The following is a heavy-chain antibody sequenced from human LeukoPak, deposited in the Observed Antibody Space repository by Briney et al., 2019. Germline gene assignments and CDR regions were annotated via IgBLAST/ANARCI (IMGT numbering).Heavy chain of an antibody. CDR3: ARDSSSWLFDY. J-gene: IGHJ4*02. CDR1: GASIRGSTYY. CDR2: MFYSGST. D-gene: IGHD6-13*01. Sequence: PSETLSLTCTVSGASIRGSTYYWGWIRQTPGKGLDWIGSMFYSGSTYYNPSLKSRVSISFDTSNNQFSLRLTSVTAADTAVYYCARDSSSWLFDYWGQGTLVTVSS. V-gene: IGHV4-39*07.